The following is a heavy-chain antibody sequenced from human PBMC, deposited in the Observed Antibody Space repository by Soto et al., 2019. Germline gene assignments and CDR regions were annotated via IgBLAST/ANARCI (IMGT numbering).Heavy chain of an antibody. CDR3: AKPYYYDSSGYSTLTHYYYYYGMDV. CDR1: GFTFSSYA. CDR2: ISGSGGRT. V-gene: IGHV3-23*01. Sequence: GGSLRLSRAAPGFTFSSYAMSWVRQAPGKGLEWVSAISGSGGRTYYADSVKGRFTISRDNSKNTLYLQMNSLRAEDTDVYYCAKPYYYDSSGYSTLTHYYYYYGMDVWGQGTTVTVSS. J-gene: IGHJ6*02. D-gene: IGHD3-22*01.